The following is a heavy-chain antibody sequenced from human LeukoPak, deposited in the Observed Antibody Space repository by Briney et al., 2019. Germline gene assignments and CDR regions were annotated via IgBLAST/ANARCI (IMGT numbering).Heavy chain of an antibody. D-gene: IGHD1-26*01. Sequence: GGSLRLSCAASGFSISSYWMGWVRQAPGEGLEWVGNIKQDGSAKYYVDSVKGRFTISRDNAKNSLYLQMNSLRAEDTAFYHCARDYSASGSYDSWGREPWSPFPQ. J-gene: IGHJ5*01. CDR3: ARDYSASGSYDS. CDR2: IKQDGSAK. V-gene: IGHV3-7*01. CDR1: GFSISSYW.